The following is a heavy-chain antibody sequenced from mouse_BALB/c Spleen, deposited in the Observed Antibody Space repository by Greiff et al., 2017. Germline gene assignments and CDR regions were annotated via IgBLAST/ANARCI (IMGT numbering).Heavy chain of an antibody. CDR1: GYTFTSYY. Sequence: VKLQESGAELVKPGASVKLSCKASGYTFTSYYMYWVKQRPGQGLEWIGEINPSNGGTNFNEKFKSKATLTVDKSSSTAYMQLSSLTSEDSAVYYCTTSTMITELNYWGQGTTLTVSS. V-gene: IGHV1S16*01. CDR2: INPSNGGT. D-gene: IGHD2-4*01. CDR3: TTSTMITELNY. J-gene: IGHJ2*01.